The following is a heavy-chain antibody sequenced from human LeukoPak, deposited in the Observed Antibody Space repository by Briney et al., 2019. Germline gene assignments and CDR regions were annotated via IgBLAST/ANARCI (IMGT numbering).Heavy chain of an antibody. V-gene: IGHV1-2*02. Sequence: ASVKVSCKASGYTFTGYYMHWVRQAPGQGLEWMGWINPNSGGTNYAQKFQGRVTMTRDTSISTAYMELSRLRSEDTAVYYCARARNWNYEGGFDYWGQGTLVTVSS. CDR1: GYTFTGYY. CDR3: ARARNWNYEGGFDY. J-gene: IGHJ4*02. CDR2: INPNSGGT. D-gene: IGHD1-7*01.